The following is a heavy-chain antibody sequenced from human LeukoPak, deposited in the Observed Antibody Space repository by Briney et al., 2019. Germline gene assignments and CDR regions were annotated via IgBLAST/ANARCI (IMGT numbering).Heavy chain of an antibody. D-gene: IGHD2-8*01. Sequence: GGSLRLSCAASGFTFSSYWMHWVRQAPGKGLVWVSRINSDGSSTSYADSVKGRFTISRDNAKNTLYLQMNSLRAEDTAVYYCAKDPDCTSGVCYTFFDYWGQGTLVTVSS. V-gene: IGHV3-74*01. CDR3: AKDPDCTSGVCYTFFDY. CDR1: GFTFSSYW. J-gene: IGHJ4*02. CDR2: INSDGSST.